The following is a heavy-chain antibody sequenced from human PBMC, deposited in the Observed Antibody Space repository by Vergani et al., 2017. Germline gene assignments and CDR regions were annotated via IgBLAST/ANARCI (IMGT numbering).Heavy chain of an antibody. Sequence: QMQLQESGPGLVKASETLSLTCTVSGDSIISRSYYWGWIRQPPGKGLEWIGSIYNSGNGDSSSSLKSRVTISADTSKNQFSLRLTSVTAADTAVYYCARALKLRYSPFGDYYYYGMDVWGQGTTVTVSS. CDR2: IYNSGNG. J-gene: IGHJ6*02. V-gene: IGHV4-39*07. D-gene: IGHD3-9*01. CDR1: GDSIISRSYY. CDR3: ARALKLRYSPFGDYYYYGMDV.